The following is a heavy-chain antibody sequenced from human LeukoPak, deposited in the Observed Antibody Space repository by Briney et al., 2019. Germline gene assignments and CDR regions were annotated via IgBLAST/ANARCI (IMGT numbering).Heavy chain of an antibody. CDR2: INHSGGT. Sequence: KPSETLSLTCAVYGGSFSGYYWSWIRQPPGKGLEWIGEINHSGGTNYNPSLKSRVTISVDTSKNQFSLKLSSVTAADTAVYYCAGYYDGGSRPNGMDVWGQGTTVTVSS. CDR1: GGSFSGYY. CDR3: AGYYDGGSRPNGMDV. D-gene: IGHD3-10*01. J-gene: IGHJ6*02. V-gene: IGHV4-34*01.